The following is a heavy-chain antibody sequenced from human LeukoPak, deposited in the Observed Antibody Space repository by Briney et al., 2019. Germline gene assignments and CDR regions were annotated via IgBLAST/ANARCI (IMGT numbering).Heavy chain of an antibody. Sequence: SETLSLTCTVSGGSISSYYWSWIRQPPGKGLEWIGYIYYGGSTNYNPSLKSRVTISVDTSKNQFSLKLSSVTAADTAVYYCARVRWELLGGFDYWGQGTLVTVSS. D-gene: IGHD1-26*01. CDR1: GGSISSYY. V-gene: IGHV4-59*01. CDR2: IYYGGST. CDR3: ARVRWELLGGFDY. J-gene: IGHJ4*02.